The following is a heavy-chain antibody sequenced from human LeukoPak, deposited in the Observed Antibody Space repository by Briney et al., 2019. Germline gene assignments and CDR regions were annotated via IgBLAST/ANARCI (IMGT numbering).Heavy chain of an antibody. CDR3: ARSLSPAAVALDY. CDR1: GYIFTNYW. Sequence: GESLKISCKGSGYIFTNYWIGWVRQVPGKGLEWMGIIHPGDSGTRYTPSFQGQVTISADKSITTAYLQWSSLQASDTAMYYCARSLSPAAVALDYWGQGALVTVSS. CDR2: IHPGDSGT. V-gene: IGHV5-51*01. J-gene: IGHJ4*02. D-gene: IGHD2-2*01.